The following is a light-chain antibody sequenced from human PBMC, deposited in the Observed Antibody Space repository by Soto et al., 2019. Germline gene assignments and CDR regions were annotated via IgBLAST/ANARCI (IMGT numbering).Light chain of an antibody. CDR3: QTLGTGIVV. J-gene: IGLJ2*01. CDR2: LNSDGSH. V-gene: IGLV4-69*01. Sequence: QLVLTQSPSASASLGASVKLTCTLSSGHSSYAIAWHQQQPGKGPRYLMKLNSDGSHSKGDGIPDRFSGSSSGAERYLTISSLQSEDEADYYCQTLGTGIVVFGGGTKLTVL. CDR1: SGHSSYA.